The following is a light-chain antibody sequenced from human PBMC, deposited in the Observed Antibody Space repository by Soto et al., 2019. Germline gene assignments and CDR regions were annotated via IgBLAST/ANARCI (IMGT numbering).Light chain of an antibody. CDR1: QSVGTR. Sequence: EIVLTQSPGTLSLSPGERATRSCRAAQSVGTRLAWYQHKTGQAPRLLISGASSRATGIPDRFTGSGSETSFTLTISRLEPEDFALYYCQHYQSGHPITFGQGTRLEIK. CDR3: QHYQSGHPIT. V-gene: IGKV3-20*01. J-gene: IGKJ5*01. CDR2: GAS.